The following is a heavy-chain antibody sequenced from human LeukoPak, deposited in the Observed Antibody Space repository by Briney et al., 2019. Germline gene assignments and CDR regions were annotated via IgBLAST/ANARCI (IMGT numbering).Heavy chain of an antibody. D-gene: IGHD5-12*01. Sequence: GGSLRLSCAASGFTFSNYWMSWFRQVPGKGLEWVAHINQDGSEEHYMDSVKARFIISRDNAKNSLSLQMDSLRAEDTAVYYCVRDGGVSGYDLLDYWGQGTLVTVSS. V-gene: IGHV3-7*01. CDR2: INQDGSEE. CDR3: VRDGGVSGYDLLDY. J-gene: IGHJ4*02. CDR1: GFTFSNYW.